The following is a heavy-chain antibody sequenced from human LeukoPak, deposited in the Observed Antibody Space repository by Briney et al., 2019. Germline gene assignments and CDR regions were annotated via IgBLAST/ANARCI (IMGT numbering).Heavy chain of an antibody. CDR3: ARAPLYYDSSGPDGY. D-gene: IGHD3-22*01. V-gene: IGHV1-18*01. Sequence: ASVKVSCKASGYTFTSYGISWVRQAPGQGLEWMGWISAYNGNTNYAQKLQGRVTMTTDTSTSTAYMELRSLRSDDTAVYYCARAPLYYDSSGPDGYWGQGTLVTVS. CDR2: ISAYNGNT. CDR1: GYTFTSYG. J-gene: IGHJ4*02.